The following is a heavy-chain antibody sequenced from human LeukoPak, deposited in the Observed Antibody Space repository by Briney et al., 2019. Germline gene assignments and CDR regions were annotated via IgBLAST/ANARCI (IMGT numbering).Heavy chain of an antibody. J-gene: IGHJ4*02. CDR1: GGTFSSYA. CDR3: AREMGDYDFWSGYFYFDY. D-gene: IGHD3-3*01. V-gene: IGHV1-69*05. CDR2: IIPIFGTA. Sequence: ASVKVSCKASGGTFSSYAISWVRQAPGQGLEWMGGIIPIFGTANYAQKFQGRVTITTDESTSTAHMELSSLRSEDTAVYYCAREMGDYDFWSGYFYFDYWGQGTLVTVSS.